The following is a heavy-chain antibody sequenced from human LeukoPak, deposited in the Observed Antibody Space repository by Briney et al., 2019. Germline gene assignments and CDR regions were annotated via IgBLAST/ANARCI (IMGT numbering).Heavy chain of an antibody. CDR1: GFTFSSYA. Sequence: GGSLRLSCAASGFTFSSYAMSWVRQAPGKGLEWVSAISSSGGSTYYADSVKGRFTISRDNSKNTLHLQMNSLRAEDTAVYYCAKGSGSGWYGWFAPWGQGTLVTVSS. CDR2: ISSSGGST. J-gene: IGHJ5*02. D-gene: IGHD6-19*01. V-gene: IGHV3-23*01. CDR3: AKGSGSGWYGWFAP.